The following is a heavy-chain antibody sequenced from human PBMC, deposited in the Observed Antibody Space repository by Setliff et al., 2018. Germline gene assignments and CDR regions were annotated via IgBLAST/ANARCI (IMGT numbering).Heavy chain of an antibody. V-gene: IGHV3-30*01. D-gene: IGHD6-19*01. Sequence: GSLRLSCSASRFTFSGKSMHWVRQAPGKGLEWVAFIANDESNKFYADSVKGRFTISRDISKNTLYLQMNSLRPEDTAVYYCVLQGVHSSAWYDLGWFDSWGQGTLVTVSS. CDR3: VLQGVHSSAWYDLGWFDS. J-gene: IGHJ5*01. CDR1: RFTFSGKS. CDR2: IANDESNK.